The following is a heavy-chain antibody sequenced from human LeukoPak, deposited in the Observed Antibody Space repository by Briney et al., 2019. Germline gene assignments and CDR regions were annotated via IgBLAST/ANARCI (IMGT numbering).Heavy chain of an antibody. Sequence: KPGGSLRLSCAASGFTLSIHSIDWVRQAPGGGLEWVSSIGSSSSYIYYADSVKGRFTLSRDNAKNSLALQMNSLRGEDTAVFYCARETSEAFDTWGQGTMVTVSS. CDR2: IGSSSSYI. J-gene: IGHJ3*02. CDR3: ARETSEAFDT. CDR1: GFTLSIHS. V-gene: IGHV3-21*01.